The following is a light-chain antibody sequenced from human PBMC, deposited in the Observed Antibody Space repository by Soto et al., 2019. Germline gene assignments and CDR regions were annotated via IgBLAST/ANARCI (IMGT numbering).Light chain of an antibody. Sequence: QSVLTQPRSVSGSPGQSVTISCTGTSSDVGGYNYVSWYQQHPGKAPKLMIYDVSKRPSGVPDRFSGSKSGNTASLTISGLQAEDKADYYCCSYAGSVYVFGTGTKVTVL. CDR3: CSYAGSVYV. J-gene: IGLJ1*01. CDR2: DVS. CDR1: SSDVGGYNY. V-gene: IGLV2-11*01.